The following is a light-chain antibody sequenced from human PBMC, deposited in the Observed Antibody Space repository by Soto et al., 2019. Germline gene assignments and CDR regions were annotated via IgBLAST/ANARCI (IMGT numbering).Light chain of an antibody. Sequence: EIVLTQSPGTLSLSPGERATLSCRASQSLSHSYLAWYQQKPGRAPRLLIYGVSSRATGIPDRFSASGSGTDFTLTIRRLEPEDFAVYYCQQYDDSPPTFGQGTKVE. J-gene: IGKJ1*01. CDR3: QQYDDSPPT. CDR2: GVS. CDR1: QSLSHSY. V-gene: IGKV3-20*01.